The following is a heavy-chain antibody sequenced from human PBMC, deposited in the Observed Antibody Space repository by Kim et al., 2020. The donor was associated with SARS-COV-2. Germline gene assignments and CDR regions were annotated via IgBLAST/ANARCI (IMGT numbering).Heavy chain of an antibody. CDR3: ARDRLNKAGSGDY. Sequence: AAAVKSRFTISRDNSKNSLYLQMNNLRAEDTAIYYCARDRLNKAGSGDYWGQGTLVTVSS. J-gene: IGHJ4*02. V-gene: IGHV3-48*03. D-gene: IGHD6-25*01.